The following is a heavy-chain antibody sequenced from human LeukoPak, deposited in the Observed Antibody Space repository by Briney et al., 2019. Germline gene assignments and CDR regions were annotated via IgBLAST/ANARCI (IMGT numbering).Heavy chain of an antibody. CDR1: GLTFRNAW. J-gene: IGHJ1*01. V-gene: IGHV3-15*01. Sequence: GGSLRLSCAVSGLTFRNAWMSWVRQAPGKGLEWVGRIKSTTVDATPEYSVAVKGSLTISRDNSKNTVYMHMNSLKTADTTVYYSTAGPGICAWGGQGTLVTVSS. CDR2: IKSTTVDATP. D-gene: IGHD2-15*01. CDR3: TAGPGICAW.